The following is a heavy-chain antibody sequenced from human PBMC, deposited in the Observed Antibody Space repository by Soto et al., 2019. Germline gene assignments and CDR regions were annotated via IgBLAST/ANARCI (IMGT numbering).Heavy chain of an antibody. CDR2: IDPSDSYT. Sequence: GEYLKITCKGSGYSFNNYWISWVRQMPGKGLEWMGRIDPSDSYTNYSPSFQGQVTISADKSISTAYLQWSNLKASDTTMYYCAPDVASARTYFYHYAMDFWGQGXMVTVSS. J-gene: IGHJ6*02. V-gene: IGHV5-10-1*04. D-gene: IGHD5-12*01. CDR3: APDVASARTYFYHYAMDF. CDR1: GYSFNNYW.